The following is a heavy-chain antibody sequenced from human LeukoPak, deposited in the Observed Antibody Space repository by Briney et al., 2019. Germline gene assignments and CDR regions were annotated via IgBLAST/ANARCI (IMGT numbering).Heavy chain of an antibody. CDR2: INPNSGGT. Sequence: GASVKVSCKASGYTFTGYYMHWVRQAPGQGLEWMGWINPNSGGTNYAQKFQGRVTMTRDTSISTAYMELSRLRSEDTAVYYCAREGLRDFWSGLYGMDVWGQGTTVTVSS. CDR3: AREGLRDFWSGLYGMDV. D-gene: IGHD3-3*01. V-gene: IGHV1-2*02. CDR1: GYTFTGYY. J-gene: IGHJ6*02.